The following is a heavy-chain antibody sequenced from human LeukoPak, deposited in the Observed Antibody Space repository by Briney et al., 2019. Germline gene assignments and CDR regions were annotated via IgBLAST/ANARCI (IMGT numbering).Heavy chain of an antibody. D-gene: IGHD3-10*01. CDR1: GFTFSSYS. Sequence: GGSLRLSCAASGFTFSSYSMNWVRQAPGEGLEWVSYISSSSSTIYYADSVKGRFTISRDNAKNSLYLQMNSLRAEDTAVYYCARGPGGDYYGSGSYSWFDPWGQGTLVTVSS. CDR2: ISSSSSTI. J-gene: IGHJ5*02. V-gene: IGHV3-48*01. CDR3: ARGPGGDYYGSGSYSWFDP.